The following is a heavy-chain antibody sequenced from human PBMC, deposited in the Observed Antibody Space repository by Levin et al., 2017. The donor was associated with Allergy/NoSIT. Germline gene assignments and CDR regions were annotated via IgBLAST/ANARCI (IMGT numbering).Heavy chain of an antibody. V-gene: IGHV4-61*01. Sequence: SQTLSLTCTVSGGSVSSGSYYWSWIRQPPGKGLEWIGYIYYSGSTNYNPSLKSRVTISVDTSKNQFSLKLSSVTAADTAVYYCSYYGSDYGMDVWGQGTTVTVSS. CDR3: SYYGSDYGMDV. D-gene: IGHD3-10*01. CDR1: GGSVSSGSYY. J-gene: IGHJ6*02. CDR2: IYYSGST.